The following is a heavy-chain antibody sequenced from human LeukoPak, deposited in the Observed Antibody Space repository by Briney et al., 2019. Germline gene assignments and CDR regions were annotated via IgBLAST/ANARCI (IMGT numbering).Heavy chain of an antibody. CDR3: AKPFGRTGTTSYYFDY. CDR1: GFSFSTYA. J-gene: IGHJ4*02. D-gene: IGHD1-1*01. Sequence: GGTLRLSCAASGFSFSTYAMSWVRQAPGKGLEWVSAISGSGGSTYYADSVKGRFTISRDNSKNTLYLQMNSLRAEDTAVYYCAKPFGRTGTTSYYFDYWGQGTLVTVSS. V-gene: IGHV3-23*01. CDR2: ISGSGGST.